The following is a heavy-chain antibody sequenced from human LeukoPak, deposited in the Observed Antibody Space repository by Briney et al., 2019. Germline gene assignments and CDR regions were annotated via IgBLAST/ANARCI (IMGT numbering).Heavy chain of an antibody. CDR2: VRGSGSDT. CDR3: AKTSRVNSAYDSPFDY. D-gene: IGHD5-12*01. CDR1: GFTFSTYA. J-gene: IGHJ4*02. Sequence: PGGSLRLSCAASGFTFSTYAMSWVRQAPGKGREWVSAVRGSGSDTYYADSVKGRFTIPRDNSKNTLHLQMNSLRAEDTAIYYCAKTSRVNSAYDSPFDYWGLGTLDTVSS. V-gene: IGHV3-23*01.